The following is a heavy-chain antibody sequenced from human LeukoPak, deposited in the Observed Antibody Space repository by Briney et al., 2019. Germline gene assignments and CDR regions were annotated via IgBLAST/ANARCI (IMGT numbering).Heavy chain of an antibody. CDR2: ISSSSSYI. V-gene: IGHV3-21*01. J-gene: IGHJ4*02. CDR1: GFTFSSYS. Sequence: GGSLRLSCAASGFTFSSYSMDWVRQAPGKGLEWVSSISSSSSYIYYADSVKGRFTISRDNAKNSLYLQMNSLRAEDTAVYYCARDFVVNGYDFGYWGQGTPVTVSS. D-gene: IGHD5-12*01. CDR3: ARDFVVNGYDFGY.